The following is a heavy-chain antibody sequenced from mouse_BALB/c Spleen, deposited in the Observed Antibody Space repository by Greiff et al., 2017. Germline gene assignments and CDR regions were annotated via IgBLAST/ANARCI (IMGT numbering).Heavy chain of an antibody. CDR1: GFTFSSYA. Sequence: EVKLMESGGGLAKPGGSLKLSCAASGFTFSSYAMSWVRQTPEKRLEWVASISSGGSTYYPDSVKGRFTISRDNARNILYLQMSSLRSEDTAMYYCATITTVVATPFAYWGQGTLVTVSA. V-gene: IGHV5-6-5*01. CDR3: ATITTVVATPFAY. J-gene: IGHJ3*01. D-gene: IGHD1-1*01. CDR2: ISSGGST.